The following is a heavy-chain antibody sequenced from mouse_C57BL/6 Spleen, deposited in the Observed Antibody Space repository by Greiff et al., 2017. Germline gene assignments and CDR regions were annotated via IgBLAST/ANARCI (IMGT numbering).Heavy chain of an antibody. Sequence: LVKPGASVKLSCKATGYTFTGYWIEWVKQRPGHGLEWIGEILPGSGSTNYNEKFKGKATFTADTSSNTAYMQLSSLTTEDSAIYYCARSTYYYGSRGYFDYWGQGTTLTVSS. CDR2: ILPGSGST. CDR1: GYTFTGYW. J-gene: IGHJ2*01. CDR3: ARSTYYYGSRGYFDY. V-gene: IGHV1-9*01. D-gene: IGHD1-1*01.